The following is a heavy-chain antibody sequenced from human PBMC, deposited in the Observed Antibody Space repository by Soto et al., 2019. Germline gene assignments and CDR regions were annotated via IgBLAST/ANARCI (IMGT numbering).Heavy chain of an antibody. CDR3: ARGENWNYGTFDY. CDR1: GGSFSGYY. J-gene: IGHJ4*02. D-gene: IGHD1-7*01. V-gene: IGHV4-34*01. Sequence: SETLSLTCAVYGGSFSGYYWSWIRQPPGKGLEWIGEIHHSGSTNYNPSLKSRVTISVDTSKNQFPLKLSSVTAADTAVYYCARGENWNYGTFDYWGQGTLVTVSS. CDR2: IHHSGST.